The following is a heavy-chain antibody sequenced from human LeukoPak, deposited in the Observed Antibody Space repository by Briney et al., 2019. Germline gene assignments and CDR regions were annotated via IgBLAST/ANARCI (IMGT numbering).Heavy chain of an antibody. CDR2: ISGSGGST. D-gene: IGHD3-10*01. CDR3: AKAFSYYYGSGSYSGDFDY. Sequence: PGGSLRLSCAASGFTFSSYAMSWVRQAPGKGLEWVSAISGSGGSTYYADSVKGRFTISRDNSKNTLYLQMNSLRDEDTAVYYCAKAFSYYYGSGSYSGDFDYWGQGTLVTVSS. CDR1: GFTFSSYA. J-gene: IGHJ4*02. V-gene: IGHV3-23*01.